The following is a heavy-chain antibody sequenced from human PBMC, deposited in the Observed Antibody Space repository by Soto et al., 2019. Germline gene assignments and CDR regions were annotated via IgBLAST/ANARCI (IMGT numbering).Heavy chain of an antibody. Sequence: QVQLQQSGPGLVKPSQTLSLICAISGDSVSSDSATWNWIRQSPSRGLEWLGRTYYRSKWYNDYAVSVKSRIAITPDTSKTQLSLQLNSVTPEDTAVYFCARDSSGSHWYFDLWGRGTLVTVSS. CDR2: TYYRSKWYN. CDR3: ARDSSGSHWYFDL. D-gene: IGHD6-19*01. CDR1: GDSVSSDSAT. J-gene: IGHJ2*01. V-gene: IGHV6-1*01.